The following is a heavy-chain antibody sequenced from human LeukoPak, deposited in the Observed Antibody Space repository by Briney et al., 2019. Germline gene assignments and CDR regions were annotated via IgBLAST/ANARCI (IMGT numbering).Heavy chain of an antibody. D-gene: IGHD4-17*01. CDR3: ARLGARQMLEY. J-gene: IGHJ4*02. V-gene: IGHV3-30-3*01. CDR1: VFTFSSYG. CDR2: ISYDGSNK. Sequence: GGSLRLSSAGSVFTFSSYGMHWVLQAPGKGLEWVAVISYDGSNKYYADSVKGRFTISRDNSKNALYLQMNSLRAEDTAVYYCARLGARQMLEYWGQGTLVTVSS.